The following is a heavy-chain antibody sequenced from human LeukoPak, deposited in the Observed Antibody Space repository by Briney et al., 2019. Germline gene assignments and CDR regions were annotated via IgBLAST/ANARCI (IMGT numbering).Heavy chain of an antibody. CDR2: ISYDGSNK. D-gene: IGHD3-22*01. J-gene: IGHJ4*02. CDR1: GFTFSSYA. V-gene: IGHV3-30-3*01. CDR3: ARPYYYDSSGYSLDY. Sequence: GGSLRLSCAASGFTFSSYAMHWVRQAPGKGLEWVAVISYDGSNKYYADSVKGRFTISRDNSKNTLYLRMNSLRAEDTAVYYCARPYYYDSSGYSLDYWGQGTLVTVSS.